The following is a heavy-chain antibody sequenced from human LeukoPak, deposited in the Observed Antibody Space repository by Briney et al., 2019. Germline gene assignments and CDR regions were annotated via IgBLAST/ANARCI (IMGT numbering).Heavy chain of an antibody. CDR1: GFTVSSNY. J-gene: IGHJ4*02. CDR3: ASSGNYRIYYFDY. V-gene: IGHV3-66*01. Sequence: GGSLRLSCAASGFTVSSNYVSWVRQAPGKGLEWVSLIYSGGSTYYADSVKGRFTISRDNSKNTLYLQMNSLRAEDTAVYYCASSGNYRIYYFDYWGQGTLVTVSS. D-gene: IGHD1-26*01. CDR2: IYSGGST.